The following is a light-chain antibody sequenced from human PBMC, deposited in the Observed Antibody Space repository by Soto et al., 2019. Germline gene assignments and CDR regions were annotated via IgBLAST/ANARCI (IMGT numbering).Light chain of an antibody. Sequence: EIVLTQSPGTLSLSPGERATLSCRASQSFSSSYLAWYQQKPGQAPRLLIYGASSSATGIPDRFSGSGSGTDFTLTISSLEPEDFAVYYCQPYGSALFTFGPGTKVDVK. CDR3: QPYGSALFT. CDR1: QSFSSSY. V-gene: IGKV3-20*01. CDR2: GAS. J-gene: IGKJ3*01.